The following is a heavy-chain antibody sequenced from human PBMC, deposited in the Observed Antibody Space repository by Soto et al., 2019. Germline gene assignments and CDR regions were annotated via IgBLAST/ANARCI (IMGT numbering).Heavy chain of an antibody. CDR2: IHYTGTP. J-gene: IGHJ4*02. V-gene: IGHV4-31*03. CDR1: GGSISSHTYY. D-gene: IGHD2-21*02. Sequence: QVQLQESGPGLVKPSQTLSLTCTVSGGSISSHTYYWSWIRQHPWKGLEWIGYIHYTGTPYYSPSLRSRVTISVDTSNNQFSLKLSSVTAADTAVYYCARAAVAYCGGDCYSPFDSWGQGTLVTVSS. CDR3: ARAAVAYCGGDCYSPFDS.